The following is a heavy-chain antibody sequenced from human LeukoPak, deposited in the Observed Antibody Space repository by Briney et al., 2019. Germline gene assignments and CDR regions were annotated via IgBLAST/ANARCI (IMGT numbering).Heavy chain of an antibody. J-gene: IGHJ4*02. CDR1: GYTFTSYY. V-gene: IGHV1-46*01. CDR3: ARAGIYSVVVPAADFDY. Sequence: ASVKVSCKASGYTFTSYYMHWVRQAPGQGLEWMGIINPSGGSTSYAQKFQGRVTMTRDTSTSTVYMELSSLRSEDTAVYYCARAGIYSVVVPAADFDYWGQGTLVTVSS. CDR2: INPSGGST. D-gene: IGHD2-2*01.